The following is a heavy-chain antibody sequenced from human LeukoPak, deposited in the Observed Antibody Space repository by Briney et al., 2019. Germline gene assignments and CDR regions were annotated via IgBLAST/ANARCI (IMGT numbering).Heavy chain of an antibody. Sequence: PSETLSLTCAVYGGSFGGYYWSWIRQPPGKGLEWIGEINHSGSTNYNPSLKSRVTISVDTSKNQFSLKLSSVTAADTAVYYCARGRRYYYDSSGYWEAFDIWGQGTMVTVSS. J-gene: IGHJ3*02. CDR1: GGSFGGYY. V-gene: IGHV4-34*01. CDR2: INHSGST. D-gene: IGHD3-22*01. CDR3: ARGRRYYYDSSGYWEAFDI.